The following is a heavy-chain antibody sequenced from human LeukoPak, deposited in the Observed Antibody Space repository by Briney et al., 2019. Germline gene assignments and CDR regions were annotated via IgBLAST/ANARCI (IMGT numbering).Heavy chain of an antibody. Sequence: GGSLRLSCETAGFTFSSYAMHWVRQAPGKGLEWVTVISYDGSNKYYADSVKGRFTISRDNSKNTLDLQMNSLRVEDTAVYYCARGGLQFIDYWGQGTLVTVSS. CDR3: ARGGLQFIDY. J-gene: IGHJ4*02. CDR1: GFTFSSYA. D-gene: IGHD5-24*01. V-gene: IGHV3-30-3*01. CDR2: ISYDGSNK.